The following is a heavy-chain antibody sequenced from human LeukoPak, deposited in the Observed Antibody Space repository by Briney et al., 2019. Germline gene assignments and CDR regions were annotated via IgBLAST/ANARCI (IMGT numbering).Heavy chain of an antibody. Sequence: PSETLSLTCTVSGPSISSYYWSWIRQPPGKGLEWIGYVSDSGSTNYNPSLKSRVTISVDTSKNQFSLKLSSVTAADTAVYYCARQNGQLVNYWGQGVLVTVSS. CDR3: ARQNGQLVNY. CDR1: GPSISSYY. V-gene: IGHV4-59*08. J-gene: IGHJ4*02. D-gene: IGHD6-6*01. CDR2: VSDSGST.